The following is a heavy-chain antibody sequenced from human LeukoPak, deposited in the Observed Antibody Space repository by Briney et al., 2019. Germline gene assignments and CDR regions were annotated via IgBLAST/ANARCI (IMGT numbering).Heavy chain of an antibody. D-gene: IGHD3-22*01. Sequence: SVKVSCKASGGTFSSYAISWVRQAPGQGLEWMGRIIPIFGTANYAQKFQGRVTITADKSTSTAHMELSSLRSEDTAVYYCARNYDSSQGSFDYWGQGTLVTVSS. V-gene: IGHV1-69*06. CDR3: ARNYDSSQGSFDY. J-gene: IGHJ4*02. CDR1: GGTFSSYA. CDR2: IIPIFGTA.